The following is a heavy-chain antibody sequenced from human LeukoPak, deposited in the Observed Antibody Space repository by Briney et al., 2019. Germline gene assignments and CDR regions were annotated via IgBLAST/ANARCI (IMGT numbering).Heavy chain of an antibody. CDR2: IYYSGST. J-gene: IGHJ4*02. Sequence: SETLSLTCTVSGGSISSSSYYWGWIRQPPGKGLEWIGSIYYSGSTYYNPSLKSRVTISVDTSKNQFSLKLSSVTAADTAVYYCAREGYYFDYWGQGTLVTVSS. V-gene: IGHV4-39*07. CDR1: GGSISSSSYY. CDR3: AREGYYFDY.